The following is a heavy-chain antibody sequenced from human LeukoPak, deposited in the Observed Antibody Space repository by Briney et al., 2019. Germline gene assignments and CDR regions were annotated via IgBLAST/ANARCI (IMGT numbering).Heavy chain of an antibody. CDR1: GYTFTSYY. J-gene: IGHJ1*01. Sequence: ASVKVSCKASGYTFTSYYMHWVRQAPGQGLEWMGIINPSGGSTSYAQKFQGRVTMTRDTSTSTVYMELSSLRSEDTAVYYCAREGLNYYDSSGYLIGYFQHWGQGTLVTVSS. CDR2: INPSGGST. CDR3: AREGLNYYDSSGYLIGYFQH. V-gene: IGHV1-46*01. D-gene: IGHD3-22*01.